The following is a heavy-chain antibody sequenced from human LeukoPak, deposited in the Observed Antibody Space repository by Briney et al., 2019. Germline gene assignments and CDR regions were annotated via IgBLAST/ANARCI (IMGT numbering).Heavy chain of an antibody. CDR1: GGSFSGYY. CDR3: ARLQSSGYYLPRYYYYMDV. V-gene: IGHV4-34*01. CDR2: INHSGST. Sequence: SETLSLTCAAYGGSFSGYYWSWIRQPPGKGLEWIGEINHSGSTNYNPSLKSRVTISVDTSKNQFSLKLSSVTAADTAVYYCARLQSSGYYLPRYYYYMDVWGKGTTVTVSS. D-gene: IGHD3-22*01. J-gene: IGHJ6*03.